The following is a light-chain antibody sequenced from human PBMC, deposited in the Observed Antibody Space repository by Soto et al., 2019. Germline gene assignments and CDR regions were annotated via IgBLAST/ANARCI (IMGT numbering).Light chain of an antibody. CDR3: QQRNSYPRT. V-gene: IGKV1-9*01. Sequence: DIQLTQSPSFLSASVGDRVTITCRASQGINIFLAWFQQKPGKAPNLLISAASTLQSGVPSRFSGSGSETEFPLTITSLQPEDSATYYCQQRNSYPRTFGQGTKVDIK. CDR2: AAS. CDR1: QGINIF. J-gene: IGKJ2*01.